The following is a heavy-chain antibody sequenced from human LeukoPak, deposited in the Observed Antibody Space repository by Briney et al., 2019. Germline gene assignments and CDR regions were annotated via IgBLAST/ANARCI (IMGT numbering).Heavy chain of an antibody. Sequence: GGSLRLSCAASGFTFSSYDMSWVRQAPGEGLEWVSGISVSGSNTYYADSVRGRFTISRDNAKKSLYLEMNNLRAEDTAVYYCATDGAGFDTWGQGVLVTVSS. CDR1: GFTFSSYD. V-gene: IGHV3-23*01. CDR3: ATDGAGFDT. J-gene: IGHJ5*02. CDR2: ISVSGSNT.